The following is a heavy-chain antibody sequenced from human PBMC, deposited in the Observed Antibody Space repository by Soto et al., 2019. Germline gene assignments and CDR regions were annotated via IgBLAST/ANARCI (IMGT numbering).Heavy chain of an antibody. J-gene: IGHJ3*02. D-gene: IGHD2-2*01. V-gene: IGHV3-74*01. CDR3: ARGGYQLLFAFDI. Sequence: EVQLVESGGGLVQPGGSLRLSCAASGFTFSSYWMHWVRQAPGKGLVWVSRINSDGSSTSYADSVKGRFTISRDNAKNTLYLQMNSQRAEDTAVYYCARGGYQLLFAFDIWGQGTMVTVSS. CDR2: INSDGSST. CDR1: GFTFSSYW.